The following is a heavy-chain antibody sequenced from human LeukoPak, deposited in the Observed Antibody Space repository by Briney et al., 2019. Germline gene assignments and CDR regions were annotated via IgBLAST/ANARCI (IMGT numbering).Heavy chain of an antibody. J-gene: IGHJ6*02. CDR2: ISAYNGNT. D-gene: IGHD2-2*01. V-gene: IGHV1-18*01. CDR3: ARDGCSSTSCSLSGYYGMDV. Sequence: VSVKVSCKASGYTFTSYGISWARQAPGQGLEWMGWISAYNGNTNYAQKLQGRVTMTTDTSTSTAYMELRSLRFDDTAVYYCARDGCSSTSCSLSGYYGMDVWGQGTTVTVSS. CDR1: GYTFTSYG.